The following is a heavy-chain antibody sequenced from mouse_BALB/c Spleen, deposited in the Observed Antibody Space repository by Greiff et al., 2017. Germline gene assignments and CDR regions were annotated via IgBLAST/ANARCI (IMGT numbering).Heavy chain of an antibody. D-gene: IGHD2-14*01. Sequence: EVQLVESGGDLVKPGGSLKLSCAASGFTFSSYGMSWVRQTPDKRLEWVATISSGGSYTYYPDSVKGRFTISRDNAKNTLYLQMSSLKSEDTAMYYCARQEVRPWFAYWGQGTLVTVSA. J-gene: IGHJ3*01. CDR1: GFTFSSYG. CDR2: ISSGGSYT. CDR3: ARQEVRPWFAY. V-gene: IGHV5-6*01.